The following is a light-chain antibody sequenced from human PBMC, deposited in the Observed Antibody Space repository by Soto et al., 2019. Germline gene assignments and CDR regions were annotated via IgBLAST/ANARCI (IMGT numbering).Light chain of an antibody. Sequence: QSVLTQPPSASGTPGQRVTFSCSGISSNIGTDYVYWYQQVPGTAPKLLIYDNNQRPSGVPDRFSGSKSATSASLAISGLRSEDEADYYCAAWDDSLSGHVVFGGGTKVTVL. V-gene: IGLV1-47*02. J-gene: IGLJ2*01. CDR2: DNN. CDR3: AAWDDSLSGHVV. CDR1: SSNIGTDY.